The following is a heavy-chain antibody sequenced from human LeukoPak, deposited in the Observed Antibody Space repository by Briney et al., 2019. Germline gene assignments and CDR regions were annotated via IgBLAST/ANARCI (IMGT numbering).Heavy chain of an antibody. V-gene: IGHV3-23*01. D-gene: IGHD3-22*01. Sequence: PGGPLRLSCAASGFTFSSYAVSWVRQAPGKGLDWVSTISGSGGSTYYADSVKGRFTISRDNSKSTLYLQMNSLRAEDTAVYYCAKDIQYDSSGYYYKGYFDYWGQGTLVTVSS. J-gene: IGHJ4*02. CDR3: AKDIQYDSSGYYYKGYFDY. CDR2: ISGSGGST. CDR1: GFTFSSYA.